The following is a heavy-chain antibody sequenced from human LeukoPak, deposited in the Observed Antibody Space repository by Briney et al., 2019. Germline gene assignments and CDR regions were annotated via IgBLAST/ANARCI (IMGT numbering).Heavy chain of an antibody. D-gene: IGHD3-22*01. CDR3: ARDTSGYYSFDY. Sequence: SETLSLTCTVSGGSISTSSYYWGWIRQPPGKGLEWLGSIYYGGSTYYNPSLKSRVTISVDTSKNQFSLKLTSVTAADTAIYYCARDTSGYYSFDYWGQGTLLTVSS. V-gene: IGHV4-39*01. CDR1: GGSISTSSYY. J-gene: IGHJ4*02. CDR2: IYYGGST.